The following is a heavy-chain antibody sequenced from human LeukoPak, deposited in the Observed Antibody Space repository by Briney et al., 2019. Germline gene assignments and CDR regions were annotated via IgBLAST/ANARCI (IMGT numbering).Heavy chain of an antibody. D-gene: IGHD3-16*01. J-gene: IGHJ4*02. V-gene: IGHV3-23*01. CDR3: AKEGELGEFDY. CDR2: ITGSGHTT. CDR1: GFTFSNYG. Sequence: GGSLRLSCAASGFTFSNYGMNWVRQAPGKGVEWVSAITGSGHTTYYADSVKGRFTISRDNSKNTLHLQMNSLRAEDTAVYYCAKEGELGEFDYWGQGTLVTVSS.